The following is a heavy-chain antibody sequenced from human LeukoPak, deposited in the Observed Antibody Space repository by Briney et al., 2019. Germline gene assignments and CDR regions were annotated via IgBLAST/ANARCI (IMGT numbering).Heavy chain of an antibody. CDR3: GRVSSGGYRLDY. CDR1: GYTFTSYY. J-gene: IGHJ4*02. V-gene: IGHV1-46*01. CDR2: INPSGFST. D-gene: IGHD2-15*01. Sequence: ASVKVSCKASGYTFTSYYIHWVRQAPGQGLEWMGVINPSGFSTTYAQKFQGRVTMTRDTHTSTVYMQLTSLRSEDTAVYYCGRVSSGGYRLDYWGQGTLVTVSS.